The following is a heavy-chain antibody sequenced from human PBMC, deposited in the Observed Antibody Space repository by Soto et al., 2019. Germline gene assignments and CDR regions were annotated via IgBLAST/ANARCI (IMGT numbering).Heavy chain of an antibody. J-gene: IGHJ4*02. Sequence: QVQLVESGGGVVQPGGSLRLSCAASGFTFSYYGFHWVRQAPGKGLEWVAVMHTGGNEKYYVDSGKGRFTVSRDDSRNMVYLEMSGPRAEDTAEYFCARDADTTGHYSHFDLWGRGALVAVS. CDR2: MHTGGNEK. CDR3: ARDADTTGHYSHFDL. D-gene: IGHD3-9*01. CDR1: GFTFSYYG. V-gene: IGHV3-33*08.